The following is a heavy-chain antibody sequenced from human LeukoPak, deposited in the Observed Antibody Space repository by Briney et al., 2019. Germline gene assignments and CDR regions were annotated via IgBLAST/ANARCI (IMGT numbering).Heavy chain of an antibody. CDR1: GGSITSYY. CDR2: VSDGGST. CDR3: ARASTTFDD. D-gene: IGHD1-14*01. Sequence: SETLSLTCSVSGGSITSYYWSWIRQPPGKGLEWIGHVSDGGSTNYSPSLKSRVSISVDTSKNQFSLKLNSVTAADTAAYFCARASTTFDDWGQGTLVTVSS. J-gene: IGHJ4*02. V-gene: IGHV4-59*01.